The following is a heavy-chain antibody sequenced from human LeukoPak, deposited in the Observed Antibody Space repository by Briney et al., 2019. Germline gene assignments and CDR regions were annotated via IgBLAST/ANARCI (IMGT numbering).Heavy chain of an antibody. CDR2: ISAYKGNT. Sequence: ASVKVSCKASRYTFTSYGFNWVRQPPGQGLEWVGWISAYKGNTNYAQNLQGRVTMTTATSTSTAYMELRSLRSDDTAIYSCARDLTKVTKGVSVDRWGQGTLVTVSS. D-gene: IGHD4-11*01. V-gene: IGHV1-18*01. CDR1: RYTFTSYG. CDR3: ARDLTKVTKGVSVDR. J-gene: IGHJ5*02.